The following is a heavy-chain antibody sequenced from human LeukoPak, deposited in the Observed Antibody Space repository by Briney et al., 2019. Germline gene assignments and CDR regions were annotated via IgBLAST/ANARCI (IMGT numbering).Heavy chain of an antibody. CDR1: GYTFTSYG. CDR2: ISAYNGNT. V-gene: IGHV1-18*01. D-gene: IGHD4-17*01. J-gene: IGHJ4*02. CDR3: ARYQGTRVGHGDWDY. Sequence: EASVKVSCKASGYTFTSYGISWVRQAPGQGLEWMGWISAYNGNTNYAQKLQGRVTMTTDTSTSTAYMELRSLRSDDTAVYYCARYQGTRVGHGDWDYWGRGTLVTVSS.